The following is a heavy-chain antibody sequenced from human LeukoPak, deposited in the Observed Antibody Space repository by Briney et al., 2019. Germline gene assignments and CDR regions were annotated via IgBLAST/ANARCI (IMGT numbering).Heavy chain of an antibody. J-gene: IGHJ6*03. CDR2: INPNSGGA. Sequence: ASVKVSCKASGYTFTGYYMHWVRQAPGQGLEWMGWINPNSGGANYAQKFQGRVTMTRDTSISTAYMELSRLISDDTPVYYCATGRPNYDDSSGYWRPDYYYYYMDGWGKGTTVTVSS. V-gene: IGHV1-2*02. D-gene: IGHD3-22*01. CDR1: GYTFTGYY. CDR3: ATGRPNYDDSSGYWRPDYYYYYMDG.